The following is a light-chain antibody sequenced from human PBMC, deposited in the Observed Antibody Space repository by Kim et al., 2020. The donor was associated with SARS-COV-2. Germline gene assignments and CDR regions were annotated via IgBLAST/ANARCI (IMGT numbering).Light chain of an antibody. Sequence: SVSPGERATLSCRASQSVGSNLAWYQQKPGQAPRLLIHGASTRATGIPARFSGSGSGTEFTLTISSLQSEDFAAYYCHQYNNWPYSFGQGTKLEIK. CDR3: HQYNNWPYS. V-gene: IGKV3-15*01. J-gene: IGKJ2*03. CDR2: GAS. CDR1: QSVGSN.